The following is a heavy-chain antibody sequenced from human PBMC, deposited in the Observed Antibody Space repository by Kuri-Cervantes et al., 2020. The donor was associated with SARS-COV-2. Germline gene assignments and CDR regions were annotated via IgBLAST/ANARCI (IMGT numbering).Heavy chain of an antibody. CDR1: GYTFTGYY. D-gene: IGHD2-2*02. CDR3: TGGEYCSSTSCYKDAFDI. V-gene: IGHV1-2*02. Sequence: ASVKVSCKASGYTFTGYYMHWVRQAPGQGLEWVGWINPNSGGTNYAQKFQGRVTMTRDTSISTAYMELSRLRSDDTAVYYCTGGEYCSSTSCYKDAFDIWGQGTMVTVSS. CDR2: INPNSGGT. J-gene: IGHJ3*02.